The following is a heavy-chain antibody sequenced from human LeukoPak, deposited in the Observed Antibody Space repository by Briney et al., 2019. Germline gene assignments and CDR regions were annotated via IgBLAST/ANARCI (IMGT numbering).Heavy chain of an antibody. J-gene: IGHJ1*01. CDR3: ARGSFGDYVSGYLHN. D-gene: IGHD4-17*01. CDR1: GFTFSGSA. CDR2: IRSKANSYAT. V-gene: IGHV3-73*01. Sequence: GGSLRLSCAASGFTFSGSAMHWVRQASGKGLEWVGRIRSKANSYATAYAASVKGRFTISRDDSKNTAYLQMNSLKTEDTAVYYCARGSFGDYVSGYLHNWGQGTLVTVSS.